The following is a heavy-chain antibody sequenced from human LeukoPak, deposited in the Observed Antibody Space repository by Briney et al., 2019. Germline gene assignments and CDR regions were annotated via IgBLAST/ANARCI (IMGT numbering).Heavy chain of an antibody. CDR2: ISSSSSYI. D-gene: IGHD3-10*01. V-gene: IGHV3-21*01. J-gene: IGHJ4*02. CDR3: ARDPPDYGSGGLGGY. CDR1: RFTYSRYS. Sequence: PGVSLRLSCTACRFTYSRYSMNWVRQAPGKGLEWVSSISSSSSYIYYADSVPVRFTMSKDNAQTSLYLQKTSRRAHDPTVLYCARDPPDYGSGGLGGYWGQGTLVTVCS.